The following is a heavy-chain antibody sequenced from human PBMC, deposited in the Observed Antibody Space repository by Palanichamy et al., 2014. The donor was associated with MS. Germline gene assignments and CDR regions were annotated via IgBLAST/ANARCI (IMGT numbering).Heavy chain of an antibody. D-gene: IGHD1-7*01. Sequence: EVQLVESGGGLVKPGGSLRLSCAVSGLTFTNAWMSWVRQVPGKGLEWVGRIKSKSDGGTTDYAAPVEDRFTISRDDSRDTMYLQMNSLKTEDSAVYFCATKAGAIYDWNYGTYDFWGQGTLVTVSS. J-gene: IGHJ4*02. V-gene: IGHV3-15*01. CDR3: ATKAGAIYDWNYGTYDF. CDR1: GLTFTNAW. CDR2: IKSKSDGGTT.